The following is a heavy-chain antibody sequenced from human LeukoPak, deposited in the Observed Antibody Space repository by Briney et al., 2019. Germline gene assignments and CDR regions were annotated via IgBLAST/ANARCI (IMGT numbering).Heavy chain of an antibody. D-gene: IGHD3-16*01. V-gene: IGHV3-74*03. CDR1: GFSFSTSW. CDR2: ISSGGSSI. Sequence: GGSLRLSCAASGFSFSTSWMHWVRQAPGKGLVWVSHISSGGSSIKYADSVKGRFTISRDNAKNTLYLQMDSLRAEDTAVYYCTRDGGVGYWGQGTLVTVSS. J-gene: IGHJ4*02. CDR3: TRDGGVGY.